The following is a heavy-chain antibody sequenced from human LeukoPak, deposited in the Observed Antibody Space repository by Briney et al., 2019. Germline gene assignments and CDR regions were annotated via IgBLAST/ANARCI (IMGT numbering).Heavy chain of an antibody. D-gene: IGHD6-19*01. Sequence: GESLKISCKVSGYNFTNYWIGWVRQMPGKGLEWVGIIYPGGSDTRYSPSFQGQVTISADKSITTAYLQWSSLKASHTAMYYCARGRYSRGWFDYWGQGTLVTVSS. CDR2: IYPGGSDT. CDR1: GYNFTNYW. J-gene: IGHJ4*02. CDR3: ARGRYSRGWFDY. V-gene: IGHV5-51*01.